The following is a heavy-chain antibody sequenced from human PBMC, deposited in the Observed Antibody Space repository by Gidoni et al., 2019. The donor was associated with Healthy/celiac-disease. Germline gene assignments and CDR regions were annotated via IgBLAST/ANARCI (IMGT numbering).Heavy chain of an antibody. J-gene: IGHJ3*02. V-gene: IGHV3-33*01. Sequence: QVQLVEYGGGVVQPGRSLRLSCAASGFTFSSYGMHWVRQAPGKGLEWVAVIWYDGSNKYYADSVKGRFTISRDNSKNTLYLQMNSLRAEDTAVYYCAREKGGNGDKLEGAFDIWGQGTMVTVSS. D-gene: IGHD2-8*01. CDR3: AREKGGNGDKLEGAFDI. CDR2: IWYDGSNK. CDR1: GFTFSSYG.